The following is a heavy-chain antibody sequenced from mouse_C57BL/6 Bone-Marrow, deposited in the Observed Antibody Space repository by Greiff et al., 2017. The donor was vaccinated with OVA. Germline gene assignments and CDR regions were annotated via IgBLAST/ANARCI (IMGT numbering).Heavy chain of an antibody. CDR1: GFTFSDYG. CDR2: ISNLAYSI. D-gene: IGHD2-3*01. J-gene: IGHJ4*01. V-gene: IGHV5-15*01. Sequence: EVKLVESGGGLVQPGGSLKLSCAASGFTFSDYGMAWVRQAPRKGPEWVAFISNLAYSIYYADTVTGRFTIARENAKNTLYLEMSSLRSEDTAMYYCARLGWLLRYAMDYWGQGTSVTVSS. CDR3: ARLGWLLRYAMDY.